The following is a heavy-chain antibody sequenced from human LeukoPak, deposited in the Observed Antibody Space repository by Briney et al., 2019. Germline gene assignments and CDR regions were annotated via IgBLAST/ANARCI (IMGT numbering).Heavy chain of an antibody. Sequence: GGSLRLSCAASGFTFSSYSMSWVRQAPGKGLEWVSYIRSSGNTIYYADSVKGRFTISRDNAKNSLYLQVNSLRAEDTAVYYCARDNGGYCSGGSCYSGWFDPWGQGTLVTVSS. D-gene: IGHD2-15*01. V-gene: IGHV3-48*04. CDR3: ARDNGGYCSGGSCYSGWFDP. CDR1: GFTFSSYS. CDR2: IRSSGNTI. J-gene: IGHJ5*02.